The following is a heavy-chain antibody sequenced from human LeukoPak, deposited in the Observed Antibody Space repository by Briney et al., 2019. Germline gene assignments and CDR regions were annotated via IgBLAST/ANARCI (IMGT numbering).Heavy chain of an antibody. D-gene: IGHD1-26*01. V-gene: IGHV1-46*01. CDR1: GYTFTSYD. CDR2: INPSGGST. CDR3: ARDENSDWFDP. J-gene: IGHJ5*02. Sequence: ASVKVSCKASGYTFTSYDINWVRQAPGQGLEWMGIINPSGGSTSYAQKFQGRVTMTRDTSTSTVYMELSSLRSEDTAVYYCARDENSDWFDPWGQGTLVTVSS.